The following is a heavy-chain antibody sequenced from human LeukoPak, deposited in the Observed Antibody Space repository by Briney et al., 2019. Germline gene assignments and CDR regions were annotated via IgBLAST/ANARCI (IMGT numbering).Heavy chain of an antibody. CDR2: INHSGST. CDR1: GGSFSGYY. D-gene: IGHD3-3*01. Sequence: KPSETLSLTCAVYGGSFSGYYWSWIRQPPGKGLEWIGEINHSGSTNYNPSLKSPVTISVDTSKNQFSLKLSSVTAADTAVYYCARTINYFDYWGQGTLVTVSS. CDR3: ARTINYFDY. V-gene: IGHV4-34*01. J-gene: IGHJ4*02.